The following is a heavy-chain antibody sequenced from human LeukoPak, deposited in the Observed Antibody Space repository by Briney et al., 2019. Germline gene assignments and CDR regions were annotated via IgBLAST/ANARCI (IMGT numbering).Heavy chain of an antibody. CDR1: GFTFSSYA. D-gene: IGHD6-13*01. J-gene: IGHJ4*02. Sequence: GRSLRLSCAASGFTFSSYAVHWVRQAPGKGLEWVAVMSYDGRNEYYADSVKGRFTISRDNSKNTLYLEMNSLRAEDTAVYYCARDGEQRLVLHYFDYRGQGTLVTVSS. CDR3: ARDGEQRLVLHYFDY. V-gene: IGHV3-30*04. CDR2: MSYDGRNE.